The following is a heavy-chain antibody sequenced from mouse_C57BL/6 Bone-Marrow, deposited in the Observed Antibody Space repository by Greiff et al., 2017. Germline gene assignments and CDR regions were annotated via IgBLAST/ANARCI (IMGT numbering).Heavy chain of an antibody. CDR1: GFSFTSYA. CDR2: IWTGGGT. J-gene: IGHJ1*03. D-gene: IGHD1-1*01. V-gene: IGHV2-9-1*01. Sequence: VQLQQSGPGLVAPSQSLSITCTVSGFSFTSYAISWVRQPPGKGLEWLGVIWTGGGTNYNSALKSRLSISKDNSKSQVFLKMNSLQTDDTARYYCASLSYYGSSYWYFDVWGTGTTVTVSS. CDR3: ASLSYYGSSYWYFDV.